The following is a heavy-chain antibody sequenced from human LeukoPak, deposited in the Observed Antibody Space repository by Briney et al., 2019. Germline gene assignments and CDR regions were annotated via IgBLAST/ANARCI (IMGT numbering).Heavy chain of an antibody. CDR2: ISYDGSNK. V-gene: IGHV3-30*04. Sequence: RGSLRPSCAPSGFTSTTYAMHWVRQAPGNGLEWESVISYDGSNKYYADSVKGRFTISRDNSKNTLYLQMNSLRAEDTAVYYCARGGPLSEGSFDYWGQGTLVTVSS. J-gene: IGHJ4*02. CDR1: GFTSTTYA. CDR3: ARGGPLSEGSFDY.